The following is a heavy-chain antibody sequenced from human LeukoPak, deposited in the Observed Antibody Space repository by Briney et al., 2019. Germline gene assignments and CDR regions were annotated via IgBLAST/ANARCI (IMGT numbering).Heavy chain of an antibody. V-gene: IGHV3-21*01. CDR3: ARDEGIAARPVDY. J-gene: IGHJ4*02. Sequence: GGSLRLSCAASGFTFSSYSMNWVRQAPGKGLEWVSSISSSSSYIYYADSVKDRFTISRDNAKNSLYLQMNSLRAEDTAVYYCARDEGIAARPVDYWGQGTLVTVSS. CDR1: GFTFSSYS. CDR2: ISSSSSYI. D-gene: IGHD6-6*01.